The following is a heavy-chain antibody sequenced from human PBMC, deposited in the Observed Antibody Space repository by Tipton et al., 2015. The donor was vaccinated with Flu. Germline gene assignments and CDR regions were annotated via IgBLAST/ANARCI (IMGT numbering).Heavy chain of an antibody. J-gene: IGHJ3*02. Sequence: LRLSCAVNGGSFRGYYWSWIRQPPGKGLEWIGEINHSGSTNYNPSLKSRVTISVDTSKNQFSLKLSSVTAADTVVYYCARRKAAKAAFDIWGQGTMVTVSS. CDR1: GGSFRGYY. V-gene: IGHV4-34*01. CDR2: INHSGST. D-gene: IGHD2-15*01. CDR3: ARRKAAKAAFDI.